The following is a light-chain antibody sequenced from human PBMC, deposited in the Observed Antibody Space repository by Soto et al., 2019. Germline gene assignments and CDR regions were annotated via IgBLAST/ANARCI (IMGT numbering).Light chain of an antibody. J-gene: IGKJ4*02. CDR2: AAS. Sequence: DIQMTQSPSSLSASVGDRVTITCRASQDIKNFLAWFQQKPGKAPKPLIYAASGLQGGVPANFSGSGSGTDFSLTISRLQPEDFATYYCQQYSSFPLTCGGGTKVEIK. CDR3: QQYSSFPLT. CDR1: QDIKNF. V-gene: IGKV1-16*02.